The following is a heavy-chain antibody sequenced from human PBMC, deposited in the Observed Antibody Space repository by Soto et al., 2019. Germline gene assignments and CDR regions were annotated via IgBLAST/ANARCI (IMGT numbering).Heavy chain of an antibody. CDR1: GFPFSTYA. Sequence: EVQLVESGGGLVQPGGSLRLSCVASGFPFSTYAMSWVRQAPGKGLEWVSGLYGNGNGISYADSVKGRFTISRDNSKSTLYRQMNSLRSDDTAMYYCPKDRQPDGFWHFDHWDRGTLIIVAS. CDR3: PKDRQPDGFWHFDH. CDR2: LYGNGNGI. J-gene: IGHJ4*02. V-gene: IGHV3-23*05. D-gene: IGHD3-3*01.